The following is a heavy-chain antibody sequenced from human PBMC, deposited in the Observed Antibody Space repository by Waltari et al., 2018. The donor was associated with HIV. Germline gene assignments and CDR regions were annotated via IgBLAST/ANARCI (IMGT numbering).Heavy chain of an antibody. D-gene: IGHD2-15*01. CDR1: GFTVTNNY. CDR3: AKEILELPNHYYGLDV. CDR2: LHIDGTT. V-gene: IGHV3-53*01. Sequence: ELQLAESGGDMVQPGGSLRLSCVASGFTVTNNYMNWVRQAPGKGREWVVILHIDGTTSYAESVRGRFTISRDTPKNTLYLHMTTLGVEDTAVYFCAKEILELPNHYYGLDVWGQGTTVIVSS. J-gene: IGHJ6*02.